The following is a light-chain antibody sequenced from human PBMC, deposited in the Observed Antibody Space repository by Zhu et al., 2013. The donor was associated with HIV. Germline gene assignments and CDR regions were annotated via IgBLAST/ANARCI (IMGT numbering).Light chain of an antibody. J-gene: IGKJ2*03. CDR2: GAS. Sequence: DIVLTQSPGTLSLSPGERATLSCRASQTVSSNFLAWYHQIPGQAPRLLIYGASKRASGIPDRFSGSGSVRDFTLTISRLEPEDFAVYYCQQFGSSPLYSFGQGTKLKIK. CDR3: QQFGSSPLYS. CDR1: QTVSSNF. V-gene: IGKV3-20*01.